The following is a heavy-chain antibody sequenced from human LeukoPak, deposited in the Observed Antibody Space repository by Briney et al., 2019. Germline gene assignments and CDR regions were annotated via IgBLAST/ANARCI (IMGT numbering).Heavy chain of an antibody. Sequence: PGGSLRLSCAASGFTFSSYSMNWVRQAPGKGLEWVSSISSSSSYIYYADSVKGRFTISRDNAKNSLYLQMNSLRAEDTAVYYCAGSYDYGDKRLDYWGQGTLVTVSS. V-gene: IGHV3-21*01. CDR3: AGSYDYGDKRLDY. CDR2: ISSSSSYI. CDR1: GFTFSSYS. D-gene: IGHD4-17*01. J-gene: IGHJ4*02.